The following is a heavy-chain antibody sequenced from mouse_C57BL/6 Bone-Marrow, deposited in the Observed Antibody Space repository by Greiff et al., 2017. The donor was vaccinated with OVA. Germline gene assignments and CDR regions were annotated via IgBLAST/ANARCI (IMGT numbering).Heavy chain of an antibody. CDR2: INPYNGGT. D-gene: IGHD2-5*01. CDR3: ASYYSTWFAY. CDR1: GYTFTDYY. J-gene: IGHJ3*01. V-gene: IGHV1-19*01. Sequence: VQLQQSGPVLVKPGASVKMSCKASGYTFTDYYMNWVKQSHGKSLEWIGVINPYNGGTSYNQKFKGKATLTVDKSSSTAYMELNSLTSEDSAVYYCASYYSTWFAYWGQGTLVTVSA.